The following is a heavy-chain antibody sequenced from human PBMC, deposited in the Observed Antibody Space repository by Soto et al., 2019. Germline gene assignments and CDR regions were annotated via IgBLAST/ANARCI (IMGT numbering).Heavy chain of an antibody. Sequence: SEALSLTCTVTVDSISSRSYYWGWIRQPPGKGLEWIGSIYYSGSTYNNPSLRSRVSMSIDTSKDQFSLKLKSVTAADTALYFCARQRTSVVTQAYFDFWGQGTTVTVSS. CDR3: ARQRTSVVTQAYFDF. J-gene: IGHJ4*03. CDR2: IYYSGST. D-gene: IGHD2-21*02. CDR1: VDSISSRSYY. V-gene: IGHV4-39*01.